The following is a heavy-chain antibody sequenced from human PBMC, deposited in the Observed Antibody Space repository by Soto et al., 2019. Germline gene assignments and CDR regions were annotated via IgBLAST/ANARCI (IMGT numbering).Heavy chain of an antibody. V-gene: IGHV1-69*02. D-gene: IGHD5-18*01. CDR2: IIPILGIA. CDR3: ARGTLYSYGKNWFDP. J-gene: IGHJ5*02. Sequence: GASVKVSCKASGGTFSSYTISWVRQAPGQGLEWMGRIIPILGIANYAQKFQGRVTITADKSTSTAYMELSSLRSEDTAVCYCARGTLYSYGKNWFDPWGQGTLVTVSS. CDR1: GGTFSSYT.